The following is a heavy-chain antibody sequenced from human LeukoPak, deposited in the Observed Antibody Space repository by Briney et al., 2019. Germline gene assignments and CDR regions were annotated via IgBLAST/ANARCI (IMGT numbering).Heavy chain of an antibody. CDR2: FYNSGSS. CDR3: ARGKVVAGTPGQNSWDY. J-gene: IGHJ4*02. D-gene: IGHD6-19*01. CDR1: GGSFSGYY. V-gene: IGHV4-59*12. Sequence: SETLSLTCAVYGGSFSGYYRSWIRQPPGKGLEWIGYFYNSGSSTYNPSLKSRVTVSVDTSKNQFSLKLSSVTTADTAVYFCARGKVVAGTPGQNSWDYWGQGTLVTVSS.